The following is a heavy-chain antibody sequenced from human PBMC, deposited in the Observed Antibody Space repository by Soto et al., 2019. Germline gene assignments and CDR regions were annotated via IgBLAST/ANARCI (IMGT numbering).Heavy chain of an antibody. V-gene: IGHV1-2*04. J-gene: IGHJ4*02. Sequence: ASVKVACKASGYTFTGDYMHWVRQAQGQGLEWMGWVNPNSGGTNYAQKFQGWVTMTRDTSISTAYMELSRLRSDDTAVYYCARGITIFGVVINQYDYWGQGTLVTVSS. D-gene: IGHD3-3*01. CDR1: GYTFTGDY. CDR3: ARGITIFGVVINQYDY. CDR2: VNPNSGGT.